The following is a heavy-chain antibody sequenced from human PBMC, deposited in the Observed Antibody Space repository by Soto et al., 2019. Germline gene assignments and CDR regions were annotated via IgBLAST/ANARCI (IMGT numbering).Heavy chain of an antibody. V-gene: IGHV1-69*01. CDR2: IIPIFGTA. CDR1: GGTFSSYA. CDR3: AAHISGGWYEEGGWGRGRKYYFDY. D-gene: IGHD6-19*01. Sequence: QVQLVQSGAEVKKPGSSVKVSCKASGGTFSSYAISWVRQAPGQGLEWMGGIIPIFGTANYAQKFQGRVTITADEATSTAYMERSSLRAEDTAVYYCAAHISGGWYEEGGWGRGRKYYFDYWGQGTLVTVSS. J-gene: IGHJ4*02.